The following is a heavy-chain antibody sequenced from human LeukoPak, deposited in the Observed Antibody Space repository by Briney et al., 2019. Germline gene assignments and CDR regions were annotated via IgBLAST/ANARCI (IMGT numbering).Heavy chain of an antibody. Sequence: SETLSLTCTVSGGSISTYFWSWVRQPPGKGLEWLGYIYYTGTTGYSLSLKSRVTISLDTSKNQFSVKLSCVTTADTAVYYCARSSSTGSYWADYWGLGTLVTVSS. CDR2: IYYTGTT. CDR3: ARSSSTGSYWADY. J-gene: IGHJ4*02. V-gene: IGHV4-59*13. D-gene: IGHD1-26*01. CDR1: GGSISTYF.